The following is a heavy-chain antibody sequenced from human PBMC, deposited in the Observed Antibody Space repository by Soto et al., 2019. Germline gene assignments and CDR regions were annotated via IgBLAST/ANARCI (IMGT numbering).Heavy chain of an antibody. J-gene: IGHJ3*02. V-gene: IGHV3-48*04. Sequence: GGSLRLSCAASGFTFSSYSMNWVRQAPGKGLEWVSYISSSSSTIYYADSVNGRFTISRDNAKNSLYLQMNSLRAGDTAVYYCARDRKDAFDIWGQGTMVTVSS. CDR2: ISSSSSTI. CDR1: GFTFSSYS. CDR3: ARDRKDAFDI.